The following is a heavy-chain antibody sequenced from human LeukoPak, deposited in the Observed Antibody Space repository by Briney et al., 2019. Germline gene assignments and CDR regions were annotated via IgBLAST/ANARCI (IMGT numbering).Heavy chain of an antibody. V-gene: IGHV4-34*01. CDR1: GGSFSGYY. CDR2: INHSGST. D-gene: IGHD2-2*02. Sequence: SETLSLTCAVYGGSFSGYYWSWIRQPPGKGLEWIGEINHSGSTNYNPSLKSRVTISVDTSKNQFSLKLSSVTVADTAVYYCARGLGRCSSTSCYTVFRVGAFDIWGQGTMVTVSS. J-gene: IGHJ3*02. CDR3: ARGLGRCSSTSCYTVFRVGAFDI.